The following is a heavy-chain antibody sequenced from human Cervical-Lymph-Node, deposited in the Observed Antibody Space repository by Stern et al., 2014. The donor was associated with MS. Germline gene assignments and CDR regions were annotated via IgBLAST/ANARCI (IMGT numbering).Heavy chain of an antibody. CDR3: ASPLYCTGATCYDS. CDR1: GVSFTSGSSY. V-gene: IGHV4-61*02. D-gene: IGHD2-8*02. CDR2: IYNSGNT. Sequence: QVQLVESGPGLVKPSQTLSLTCSVSGVSFTSGSSYWSWIRQPPGKGLEGLGRIYNSGNTNYTPSLKSRFTISGDASKQQFPLKLSSVTAADTAVYYCASPLYCTGATCYDSWGQGTLVTVSS. J-gene: IGHJ4*02.